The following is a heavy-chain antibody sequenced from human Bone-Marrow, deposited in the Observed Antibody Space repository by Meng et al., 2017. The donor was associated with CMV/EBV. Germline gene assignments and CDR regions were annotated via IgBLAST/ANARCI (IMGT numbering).Heavy chain of an antibody. D-gene: IGHD6-19*01. V-gene: IGHV1-69*13. CDR3: VRDTSLRVTGWYPGGY. Sequence: SVKVSCKAPGGTLRNYAISWVRQAPGQGLEWIGGIIPVFGTENYAPKFQGRVTITADESTSTVYMDLSSLRFDDTAVYYCVRDTSLRVTGWYPGGYWGQGTLVTVYS. CDR2: IIPVFGTE. CDR1: GGTLRNYA. J-gene: IGHJ4*02.